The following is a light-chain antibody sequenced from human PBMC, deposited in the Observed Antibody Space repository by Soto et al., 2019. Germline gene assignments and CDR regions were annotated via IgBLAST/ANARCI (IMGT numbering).Light chain of an antibody. J-gene: IGKJ1*01. CDR2: DAS. CDR1: QSVGSN. CDR3: QQSNNWPKT. Sequence: EIVMTQSPDTLSVSPVKTATLSCRASQSVGSNLAWYQQKPGQAPRLLISDASARAAGLPARFSGSGSGTEFTLTISSLQSEDFAVYYCQQSNNWPKTFGQGTKVDIK. V-gene: IGKV3-15*01.